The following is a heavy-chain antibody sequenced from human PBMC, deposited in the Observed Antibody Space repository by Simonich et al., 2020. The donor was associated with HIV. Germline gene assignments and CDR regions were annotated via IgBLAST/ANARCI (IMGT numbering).Heavy chain of an antibody. Sequence: QVQLVQSGAEARKPGASVKVSCKASGYTFTGYFVHWVRQAPGQGLEYVGRINPQSGGTNYAQKCQGRVTMTRDTSITTAYMELSRLRSDDTAVYYCARSLMVGGVYHYYAMDVWGQGTTVTVSS. D-gene: IGHD1-26*01. CDR3: ARSLMVGGVYHYYAMDV. V-gene: IGHV1-2*06. CDR1: GYTFTGYF. J-gene: IGHJ6*02. CDR2: INPQSGGT.